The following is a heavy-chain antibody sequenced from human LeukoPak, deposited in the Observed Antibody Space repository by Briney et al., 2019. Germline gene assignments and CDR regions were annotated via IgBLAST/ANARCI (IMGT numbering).Heavy chain of an antibody. CDR2: ISAYNGNT. J-gene: IGHJ5*02. CDR1: GYTFTSYG. CDR3: ARDYPFNYYYGSGSYYSNWSDP. Sequence: ASVKVSCKASGYTFTSYGISWVRQAPGQGLEWMGWISAYNGNTNYAQKLQGRVTMTTDTSTSTAYMELRSLRSDDTAVYYCARDYPFNYYYGSGSYYSNWSDPWGQGTLVTVSS. V-gene: IGHV1-18*04. D-gene: IGHD3-10*01.